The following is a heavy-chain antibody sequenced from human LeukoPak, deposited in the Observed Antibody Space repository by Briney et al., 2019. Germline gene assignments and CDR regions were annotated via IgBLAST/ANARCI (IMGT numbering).Heavy chain of an antibody. D-gene: IGHD1-26*01. J-gene: IGHJ4*02. Sequence: ASVEVSFQASGYTFTRYYMHWVRPAPGQGVEWMGWINPNSGGTNYAQKFQGWVTMTRDTSISTAYMELSRLRSDDTAVYYCARAKWELLGDLDYWGQGTLVTVSS. CDR2: INPNSGGT. V-gene: IGHV1-2*04. CDR3: ARAKWELLGDLDY. CDR1: GYTFTRYY.